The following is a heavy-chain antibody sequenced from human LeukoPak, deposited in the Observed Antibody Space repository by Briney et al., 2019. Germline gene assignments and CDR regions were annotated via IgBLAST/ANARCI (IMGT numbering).Heavy chain of an antibody. CDR1: GYTFTSYD. CDR3: ARGGFHQYYYDSSGYLTLIDY. V-gene: IGHV1-8*01. D-gene: IGHD3-22*01. Sequence: ASVKVSCKASGYTFTSYDINWVRQATGQGLEWMGWVNPNSGNTGYAQKFQGRVTMTRNTSISTAYMELSSLRSEDTAVYYCARGGFHQYYYDSSGYLTLIDYWGQGTLVTVSS. CDR2: VNPNSGNT. J-gene: IGHJ4*02.